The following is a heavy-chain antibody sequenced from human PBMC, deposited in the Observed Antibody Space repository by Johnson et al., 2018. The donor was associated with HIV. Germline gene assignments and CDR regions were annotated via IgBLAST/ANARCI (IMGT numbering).Heavy chain of an antibody. CDR3: ERDPGNGGRPFDAFDV. Sequence: QVQLVESGGGVVQPGRSLRLSCAASGFTFSGYAMHWVRQAPGKGLEWVAVVSYDSSNKYYADSVKGRFTISRDNSKNTVFLQMDSLRGEDTAVYYCERDPGNGGRPFDAFDVWGQGTMVTVSS. D-gene: IGHD4-23*01. V-gene: IGHV3-30*04. CDR2: VSYDSSNK. J-gene: IGHJ3*01. CDR1: GFTFSGYA.